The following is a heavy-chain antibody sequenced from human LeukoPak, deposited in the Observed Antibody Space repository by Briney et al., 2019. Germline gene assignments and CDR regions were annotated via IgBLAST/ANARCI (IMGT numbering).Heavy chain of an antibody. CDR1: GYTFTSYD. V-gene: IGHV1-8*01. D-gene: IGHD3-3*01. CDR2: MNPNSGNT. J-gene: IGHJ4*02. Sequence: ASVKVSCKASGYTFTSYDINWVRQATGQGLEWMGRMNPNSGNTGYAQKFQGRVTMTRNTSISTAYMELSSLRSEDTAVYYCARVGEEFWSGYYVFDYWGQGTLVTVSS. CDR3: ARVGEEFWSGYYVFDY.